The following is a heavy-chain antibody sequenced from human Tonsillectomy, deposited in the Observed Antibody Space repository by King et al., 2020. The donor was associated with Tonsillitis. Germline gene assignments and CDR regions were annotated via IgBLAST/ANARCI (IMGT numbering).Heavy chain of an antibody. CDR2: ISFDGTNK. CDR3: ARGIAVIDPLDY. CDR1: GFIFSSYS. Sequence: VQLVESGGGVIQPGRSLRLSRAASGFIFSSYSMHWVRQAPGKGLEWVAVISFDGTNKHYIASVKGRFTISRDNSENTLYLQMNSLRIEDTGVYYCARGIAVIDPLDYWGQGTLVSVSS. D-gene: IGHD6-19*01. J-gene: IGHJ4*02. V-gene: IGHV3-30*14.